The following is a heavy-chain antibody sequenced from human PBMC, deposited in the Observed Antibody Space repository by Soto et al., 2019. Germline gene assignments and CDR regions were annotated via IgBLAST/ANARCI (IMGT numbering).Heavy chain of an antibody. CDR3: ARSLLYDKNYYYYMDV. CDR1: GYSFTSYW. J-gene: IGHJ6*03. CDR2: IYPGDSDT. Sequence: GESLKISCKGSGYSFTSYWIGWVRQMPGKGLEWMGIIYPGDSDTRYSPSFQGQVTISADKSISTAYLQWSSLKASDTAMYYCARSLLYDKNYYYYMDVWGKGTTVTVSS. D-gene: IGHD3-10*01. V-gene: IGHV5-51*01.